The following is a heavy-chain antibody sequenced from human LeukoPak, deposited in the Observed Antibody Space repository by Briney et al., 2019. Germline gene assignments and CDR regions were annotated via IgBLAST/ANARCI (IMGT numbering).Heavy chain of an antibody. CDR3: ARSSLILFDY. D-gene: IGHD2/OR15-2a*01. V-gene: IGHV4-31*03. Sequence: SETLSLTCTVSGGSISSGGYYWSWIRQHPGKGLEWIGYIYYSGSIYYNPSLKSRVTISVDTSKNQFSLKLSSVTAADTAVYYCARSSLILFDYWGQGTLVTVSS. CDR1: GGSISSGGYY. J-gene: IGHJ4*02. CDR2: IYYSGSI.